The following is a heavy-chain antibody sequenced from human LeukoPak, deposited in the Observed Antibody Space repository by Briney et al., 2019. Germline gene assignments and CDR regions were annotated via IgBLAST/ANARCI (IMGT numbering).Heavy chain of an antibody. CDR3: ATNYYDSSGYYGYFDY. CDR1: GGTFSSYA. Sequence: ASVKVSCKASGGTFSSYAISWVRQAPGQGLERMGRIIPIFGIANYAQKFQGRVTITADKSTSTAYMELSSLRSEDTAVYYCATNYYDSSGYYGYFDYWGQGTLVTVSS. CDR2: IIPIFGIA. J-gene: IGHJ4*02. D-gene: IGHD3-22*01. V-gene: IGHV1-69*04.